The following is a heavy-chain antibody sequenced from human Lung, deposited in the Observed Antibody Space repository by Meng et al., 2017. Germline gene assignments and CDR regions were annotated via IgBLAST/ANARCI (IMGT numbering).Heavy chain of an antibody. V-gene: IGHV3-21*01. J-gene: IGHJ4*02. D-gene: IGHD1-26*01. CDR3: AREVGGSYHFDY. CDR1: GFTLSDYT. CDR2: ISSSSKYI. Sequence: EVQLVESGGGLVKPGVSLRLSCAASGFTLSDYTMNWVRQAPGKGLEWVSSISSSSKYIDYAGSVKGRFTTSRDNAKNSLYLQMNSLRAEDTAVYYCAREVGGSYHFDYWGQGTLVTVSS.